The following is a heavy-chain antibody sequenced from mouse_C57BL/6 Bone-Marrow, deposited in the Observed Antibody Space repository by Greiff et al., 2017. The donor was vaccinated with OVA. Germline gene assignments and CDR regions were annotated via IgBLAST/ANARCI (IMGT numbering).Heavy chain of an antibody. CDR3: ASSMVTLWFAY. Sequence: EVQLVESGGGLVQPGGSLKLSCAASGFTFSDYYMYWVRQTPEKRLEWVAYISNGGGSTYYPDTVKGRFTISRDNAKNTLYLQMSRLKSEDTAMYYCASSMVTLWFAYWGQGTLVTVSA. CDR1: GFTFSDYY. CDR2: ISNGGGST. J-gene: IGHJ3*01. D-gene: IGHD2-2*01. V-gene: IGHV5-12*01.